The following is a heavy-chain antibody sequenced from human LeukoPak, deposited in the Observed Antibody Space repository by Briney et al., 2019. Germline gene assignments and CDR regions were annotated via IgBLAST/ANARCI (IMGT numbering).Heavy chain of an antibody. CDR1: GFTFSSYS. V-gene: IGHV3-48*04. D-gene: IGHD6-19*01. J-gene: IGHJ4*02. Sequence: GGSLRLSCAASGFTFSSYSMNWGPQAPGKGLEGVSYISGSSSTIYYADSVKGRFTISRDNAKNSLYLQMNRLRPEDTDVYYRARAKQWLDGAEFDYWGQGTLVTVSS. CDR3: ARAKQWLDGAEFDY. CDR2: ISGSSSTI.